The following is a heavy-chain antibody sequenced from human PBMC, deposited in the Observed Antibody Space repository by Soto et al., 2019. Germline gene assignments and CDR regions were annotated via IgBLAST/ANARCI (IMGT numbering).Heavy chain of an antibody. Sequence: QVQLVQSGAEVKKPGSSVKVSCKASGGTFSSYAISWVRQVPGQGLEWMGGIIPIFGTANYAQKFQGRVTITADESTSTAYMELSSLRSEDTAVYYCARALTGTTLYYYYGMDVWGQGTTVTVSS. V-gene: IGHV1-69*01. CDR3: ARALTGTTLYYYYGMDV. CDR2: IIPIFGTA. J-gene: IGHJ6*02. CDR1: GGTFSSYA. D-gene: IGHD1-20*01.